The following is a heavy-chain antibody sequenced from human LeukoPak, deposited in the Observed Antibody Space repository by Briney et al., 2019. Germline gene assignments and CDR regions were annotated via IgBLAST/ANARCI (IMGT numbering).Heavy chain of an antibody. D-gene: IGHD5-18*01. CDR2: ISYDGSNK. CDR3: ANHGGYSYGMYYYGMDV. J-gene: IGHJ6*02. Sequence: GSLRLSFAASGFTFSSYGMHWVRPAPGKGLEWVAVISYDGSNKYYADSVKGRFTISRDNSKNTLYLQMNSLRAEDTAVYYCANHGGYSYGMYYYGMDVWGQGTTVTVSS. V-gene: IGHV3-30*18. CDR1: GFTFSSYG.